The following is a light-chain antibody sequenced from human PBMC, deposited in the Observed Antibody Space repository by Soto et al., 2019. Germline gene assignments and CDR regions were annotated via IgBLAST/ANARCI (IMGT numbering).Light chain of an antibody. V-gene: IGKV2-28*01. J-gene: IGKJ4*01. CDR1: QSLLHSNEYNY. Sequence: DIVMSQSPLSLSVTPGEPASLSCRSGQSLLHSNEYNYVDWYLQKPGQSPQLLIYLGSSRASVVPDRFNGSGSGTDFTLKISSVEAEDVGIYYCMQALQTPRTFGGGTKVEI. CDR3: MQALQTPRT. CDR2: LGS.